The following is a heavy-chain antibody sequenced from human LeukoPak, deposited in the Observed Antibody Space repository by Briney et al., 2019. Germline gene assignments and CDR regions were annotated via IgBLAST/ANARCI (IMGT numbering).Heavy chain of an antibody. J-gene: IGHJ4*02. Sequence: ASVKVSFKASGYTFTSYGIRWVRQAPGQGLEWIGWISAYNGNTKYAQKLQGRVTITTDTSTSTAYMELRSLRSDDTAVYYCATLPDGYCTSTSCLYYWGQGTLVTVSS. CDR2: ISAYNGNT. CDR1: GYTFTSYG. V-gene: IGHV1-18*01. D-gene: IGHD2-2*01. CDR3: ATLPDGYCTSTSCLYY.